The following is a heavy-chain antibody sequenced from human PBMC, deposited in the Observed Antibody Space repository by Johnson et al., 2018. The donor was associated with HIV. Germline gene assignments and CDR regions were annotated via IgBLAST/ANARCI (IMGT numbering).Heavy chain of an antibody. D-gene: IGHD5-18*01. J-gene: IGHJ3*02. Sequence: QVQLVESGGGVVQPGRSLRLSCAASGFTFSSYAMHWVRQAPGKGLEWVAVISYDGSNKYYADSVKGRFTISRDNSKNTLYLQMNSLRADDTAVYYCTNPDTAMATGAFDIWGQGTMVTVSS. V-gene: IGHV3-30*04. CDR3: TNPDTAMATGAFDI. CDR2: ISYDGSNK. CDR1: GFTFSSYA.